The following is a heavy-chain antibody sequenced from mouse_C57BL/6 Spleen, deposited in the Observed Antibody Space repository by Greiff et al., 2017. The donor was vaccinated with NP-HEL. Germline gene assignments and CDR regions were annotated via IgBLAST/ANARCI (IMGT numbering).Heavy chain of an antibody. CDR1: GYAFSSSW. Sequence: QVQLQQSGPELVKPGASVKISCKASGYAFSSSWMNWVKQRPGKGLEWIGRIYPGDGDTNYNGKFKGKATLTADKSSSTAYMQLSSLTSEDSAVYFCARPYGNYGSYFDYWGQGTTLTVSS. V-gene: IGHV1-82*01. J-gene: IGHJ2*01. CDR3: ARPYGNYGSYFDY. D-gene: IGHD2-1*01. CDR2: IYPGDGDT.